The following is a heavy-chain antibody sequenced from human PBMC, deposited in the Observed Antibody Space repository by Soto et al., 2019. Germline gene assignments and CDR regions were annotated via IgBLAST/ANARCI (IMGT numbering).Heavy chain of an antibody. Sequence: QVTLKESGPVLVKPTETLTLTCTVSGFSLSNARMGVSWIRQPPGKALEWLAHIFSNDEKSYSKSLKSRLTISKDTSKSQVVLTMTNMDPVDTATYYCARIRMGILTGSGAFDIWDQGTMVTVSS. CDR1: GFSLSNARMG. CDR2: IFSNDEK. J-gene: IGHJ3*02. CDR3: ARIRMGILTGSGAFDI. D-gene: IGHD3-9*01. V-gene: IGHV2-26*01.